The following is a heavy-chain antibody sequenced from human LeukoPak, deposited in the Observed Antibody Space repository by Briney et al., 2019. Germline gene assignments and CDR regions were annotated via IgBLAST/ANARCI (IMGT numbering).Heavy chain of an antibody. Sequence: PGRSLRLSCAASGFTFSSYAMHWVRQAPGKGLEWVAVISYDGSNKYYADSVKGRFTISRDNSKNTLYLQMNSLRAEDTAVYYCAKDRWFGDYWGQGTLVTVSS. V-gene: IGHV3-30-3*01. J-gene: IGHJ4*02. CDR2: ISYDGSNK. CDR1: GFTFSSYA. D-gene: IGHD3-10*01. CDR3: AKDRWFGDY.